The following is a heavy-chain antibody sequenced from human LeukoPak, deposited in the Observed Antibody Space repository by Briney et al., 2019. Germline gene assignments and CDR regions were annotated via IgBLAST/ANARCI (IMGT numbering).Heavy chain of an antibody. J-gene: IGHJ5*02. CDR3: ARAQAAGKFWFDP. CDR1: GYSISSGYY. CDR2: IYHSGST. D-gene: IGHD6-13*01. V-gene: IGHV4-38-2*02. Sequence: TXSLTCTVSGYSISSGYYWGWIRQPPGKGLEWIGSIYHSGSTYYNPSLKSRVTISVDTSKNQFSLKLSSVTAADTAVYYCARAQAAGKFWFDPWGQGTLVTVSS.